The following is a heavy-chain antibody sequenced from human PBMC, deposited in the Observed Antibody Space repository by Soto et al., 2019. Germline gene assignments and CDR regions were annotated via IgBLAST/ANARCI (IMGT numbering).Heavy chain of an antibody. D-gene: IGHD4-4*01. V-gene: IGHV4-31*03. CDR1: GGSISSGGYY. Sequence: PSETLSLTCTVSGGSISSGGYYWNWIRQHPGKGLEWIGCIYYSGSTYYNPSLKSRVTISVDTSKNQFSLKLSSVTAADTAVYYCARETRDCSNYDYYYYGIDVWGQGTTVTVSS. CDR3: ARETRDCSNYDYYYYGIDV. J-gene: IGHJ6*02. CDR2: IYYSGST.